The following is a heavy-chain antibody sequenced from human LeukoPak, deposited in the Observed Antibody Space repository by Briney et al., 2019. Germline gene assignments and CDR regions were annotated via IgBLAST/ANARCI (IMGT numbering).Heavy chain of an antibody. CDR3: AKGYYYDSSGIYYFDY. CDR1: GFTFSSYA. Sequence: GGSLRLSCAASGFTFSSYAMSWVRQAPGKGLEWVSAISGSGGSTYYADSVKGRFTISRDNSKNTLYLQMNSLRAEDTAVYYCAKGYYYDSSGIYYFDYWGQGTLVTVSS. J-gene: IGHJ4*02. CDR2: ISGSGGST. D-gene: IGHD3-22*01. V-gene: IGHV3-23*01.